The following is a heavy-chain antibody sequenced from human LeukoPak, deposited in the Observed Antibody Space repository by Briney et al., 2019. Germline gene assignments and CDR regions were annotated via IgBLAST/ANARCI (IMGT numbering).Heavy chain of an antibody. CDR2: VSGSGGGT. V-gene: IGHV3-23*01. Sequence: GGSLRLSCAASGFTVSSNYMSWVRQAPGKGLEWVSAVSGSGGGTYYADSVKGRFTISRDNSKNTLYLQMNSLRAEDTAVYYCAARWELVGSFDIWGQGTMVTASS. CDR1: GFTVSSNY. D-gene: IGHD1-26*01. CDR3: AARWELVGSFDI. J-gene: IGHJ3*02.